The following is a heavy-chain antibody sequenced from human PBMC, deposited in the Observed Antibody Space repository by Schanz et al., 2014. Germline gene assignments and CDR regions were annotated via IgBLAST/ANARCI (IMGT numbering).Heavy chain of an antibody. CDR2: INPSGGST. J-gene: IGHJ4*02. CDR1: GYTFTSDS. D-gene: IGHD6-13*01. V-gene: IGHV1-46*01. CDR3: AKEKEEVAADGSFFDY. Sequence: QVQLVQSGAEVKKPGASVKVSCKASGYTFTSDSMHWVRQAPGQGLEWMGMINPSGGSTTYAQKFQGRVTMTRDTSTSTVYMELSSLRSEDTAVYYCAKEKEEVAADGSFFDYWGQGTLVTVSS.